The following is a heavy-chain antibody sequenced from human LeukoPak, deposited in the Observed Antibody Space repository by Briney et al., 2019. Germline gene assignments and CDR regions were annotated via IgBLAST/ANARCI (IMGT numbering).Heavy chain of an antibody. V-gene: IGHV3-33*01. J-gene: IGHJ6*02. CDR3: ARDPRSLPAAWGRYYYYYGVDV. Sequence: GGSPRLSCAASGFTFSGYGMHWVRQAPGKGLEWVAVIWYDGSNKYYADSVKGRFTISRDNSKNTLYLQMNSLRAEDTAVYYCARDPRSLPAAWGRYYYYYGVDVWGQGTTVTVSS. D-gene: IGHD2-2*01. CDR2: IWYDGSNK. CDR1: GFTFSGYG.